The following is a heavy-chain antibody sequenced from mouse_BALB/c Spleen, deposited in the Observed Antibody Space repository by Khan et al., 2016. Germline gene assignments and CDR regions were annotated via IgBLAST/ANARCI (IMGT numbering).Heavy chain of an antibody. CDR1: GYTFTNYG. V-gene: IGHV9-3-1*01. Sequence: QSQLVQSGPELKKPGKTVKISSKASGYTFTNYGMNWVKQAPGKGLKWMGWINTYSGESTYADDFKGRFAFSLETSANTAYLQINNLKNEDTATYFCARYRYYYGSSRYFDVWGAGTTVTVSS. J-gene: IGHJ1*01. D-gene: IGHD1-1*01. CDR3: ARYRYYYGSSRYFDV. CDR2: INTYSGES.